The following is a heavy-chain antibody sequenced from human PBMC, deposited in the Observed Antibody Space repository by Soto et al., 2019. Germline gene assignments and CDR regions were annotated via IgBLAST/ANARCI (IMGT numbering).Heavy chain of an antibody. V-gene: IGHV3-23*01. J-gene: IGHJ4*02. D-gene: IGHD3-3*01. CDR3: AKDMGTHYDFWSGYYGFDY. CDR2: ISGSGGST. CDR1: GFTFSSYA. Sequence: GGSLRLSCAASGFTFSSYAMSWVRQAPGKGLEWVSAISGSGGSTYYADSVKGRFTISRDNSKNTLYLQMNSLRAEDTAVYYCAKDMGTHYDFWSGYYGFDYWGQGTLVTVSS.